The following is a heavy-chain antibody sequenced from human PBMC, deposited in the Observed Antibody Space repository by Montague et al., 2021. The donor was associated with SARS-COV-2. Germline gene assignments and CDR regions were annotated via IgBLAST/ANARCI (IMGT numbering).Heavy chain of an antibody. CDR3: ARGMIRGVTTPFDY. V-gene: IGHV4-34*01. Sequence: ETLSLTCAVYGGSFSGYYWSWIRQPPGKGLEWIGEINHSGSTNYTPSLKSRVAISVDTSKNQLSLKLSSVTAADTAVYFCARGMIRGVTTPFDYWGQGSRVTVSS. CDR2: INHSGST. CDR1: GGSFSGYY. J-gene: IGHJ4*02. D-gene: IGHD3-10*01.